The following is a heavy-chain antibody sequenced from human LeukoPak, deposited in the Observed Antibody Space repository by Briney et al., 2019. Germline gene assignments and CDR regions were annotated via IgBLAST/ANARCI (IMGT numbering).Heavy chain of an antibody. J-gene: IGHJ6*02. D-gene: IGHD3-10*01. CDR1: GGSVSSGVYY. V-gene: IGHV4-61*08. CDR3: ARALWYGSGKDYYYGMDV. Sequence: PSETLSLTCTVSGGSVSSGVYYWSWIRQPPGKGLEWIGYIYYSGSTNYNPSLKSRVTISVDTSKNQFSLKLSSVTAADTAVYYCARALWYGSGKDYYYGMDVWGQGTTVTVSS. CDR2: IYYSGST.